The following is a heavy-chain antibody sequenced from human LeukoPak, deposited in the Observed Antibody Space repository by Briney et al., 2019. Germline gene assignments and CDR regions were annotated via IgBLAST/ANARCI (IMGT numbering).Heavy chain of an antibody. CDR1: AFSVSNIY. CDR3: ARASYTSGWRGAFDI. D-gene: IGHD6-19*01. Sequence: TGGSLRLSCAASAFSVSNIYMTWVRQAPGKGLEWVSFIYSNGATYYADSVKGRFIISRHNSKSTLYLQMNSLRAEDTAVYYCARASYTSGWRGAFDIWGHGTMVTVSS. V-gene: IGHV3-53*04. CDR2: IYSNGAT. J-gene: IGHJ3*02.